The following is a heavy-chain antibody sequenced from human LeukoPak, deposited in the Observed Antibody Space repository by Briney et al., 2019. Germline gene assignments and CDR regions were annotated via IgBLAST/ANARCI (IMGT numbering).Heavy chain of an antibody. J-gene: IGHJ6*03. CDR2: INPSGGST. CDR1: GYTFTSYY. V-gene: IGHV1-46*03. Sequence: ASVKVSCKASGYTFTSYYMHWVRQAPGQGLEWMGIINPSGGSTSYAQKFQGRVTTTRDTSTSTVYMELSSLRSEDTAVYYCARASYPSYYYYYMDVWGKGTTVTVSS. CDR3: ARASYPSYYYYYMDV.